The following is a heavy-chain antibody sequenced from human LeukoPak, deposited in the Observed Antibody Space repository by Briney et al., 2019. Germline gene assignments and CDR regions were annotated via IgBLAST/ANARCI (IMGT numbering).Heavy chain of an antibody. V-gene: IGHV3-9*01. D-gene: IGHD1-26*01. CDR2: ISWNSGSI. Sequence: GRSLRLSCAASGFTFDDYAMHWVRQAPGKGLEWVSGISWNSGSIGYADSVKGRFTISRDNAKNSLYLQMNSLRDEDTAVYYCARDVSGSCAYWGQGTLVTVSS. J-gene: IGHJ4*02. CDR3: ARDVSGSCAY. CDR1: GFTFDDYA.